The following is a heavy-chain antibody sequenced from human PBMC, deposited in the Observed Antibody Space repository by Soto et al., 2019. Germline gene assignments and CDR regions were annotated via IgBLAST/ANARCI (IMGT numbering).Heavy chain of an antibody. CDR1: GGSFSGYY. CDR2: INHSGST. Sequence: PSETLSLTCAVYGGSFSGYYWSWIRQPPGKGLEWIGEINHSGSTNYNPSLKSRVTISVDTSKNQFSLKLSSVTAADTAVYYCARSIRSTIRYSGSCFDYWGQGTLVTVSS. CDR3: ARSIRSTIRYSGSCFDY. D-gene: IGHD5-12*01. J-gene: IGHJ4*02. V-gene: IGHV4-34*01.